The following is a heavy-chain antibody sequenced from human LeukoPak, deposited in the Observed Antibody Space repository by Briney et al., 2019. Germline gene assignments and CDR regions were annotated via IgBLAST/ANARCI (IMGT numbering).Heavy chain of an antibody. CDR1: GYSITSGYF. D-gene: IGHD3-3*01. J-gene: IGHJ4*02. CDR2: IYHGGSS. CDR3: ARLPGDFWSAYYADS. V-gene: IGHV4-38-2*02. Sequence: SVTLSLTCTVSGYSITSGYFWGWIRQPPGKGLELIGTIYHGGSSYSHPSLQSRVTISVDTSKNQFSLKLISMTAADTAVYYCARLPGDFWSAYYADSWGQGTLVTVSS.